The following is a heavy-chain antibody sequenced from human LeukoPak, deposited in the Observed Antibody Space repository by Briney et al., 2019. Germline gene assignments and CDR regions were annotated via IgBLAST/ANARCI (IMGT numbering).Heavy chain of an antibody. CDR2: ISYDGSNK. CDR1: GFTFSSYG. CDR3: ATSRDGYNYNFDY. Sequence: PGGSLRLSCAASGFTFSSYGMHWVRQAPGKGLEWVAVISYDGSNKYYADSVKGRFTISRDNSKNTLYLQMNSLRAEDTAVYYCATSRDGYNYNFDYWGQGTLVTVSS. J-gene: IGHJ4*02. V-gene: IGHV3-30*03. D-gene: IGHD5-24*01.